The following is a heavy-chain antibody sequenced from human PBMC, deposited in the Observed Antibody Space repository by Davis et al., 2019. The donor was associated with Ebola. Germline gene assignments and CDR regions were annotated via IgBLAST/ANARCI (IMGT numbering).Heavy chain of an antibody. J-gene: IGHJ5*02. V-gene: IGHV4-59*08. CDR1: GGSISSYY. CDR3: ARHGLYCSSTSCYPLRVGVWFDP. Sequence: PSETLSLTCTVSGGSISSYYWSWIRQPPGKGLEWIGYIYYSGSTNYNPSLKSRVTISVDTSKNQFSLKLSSVTAADTAVYYCARHGLYCSSTSCYPLRVGVWFDPWGQGTLVTVYS. CDR2: IYYSGST. D-gene: IGHD2-2*01.